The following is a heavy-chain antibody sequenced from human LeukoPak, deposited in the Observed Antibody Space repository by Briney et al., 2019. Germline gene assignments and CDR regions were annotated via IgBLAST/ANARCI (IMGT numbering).Heavy chain of an antibody. CDR3: AKDKGALLWFGETHFDY. Sequence: GGSLRLSCAASGFTFSNYGMNWVRQAPGKGLEWVSGITGSADITYYADSVKGRFTISRDNSKNTLYLQMNSLRAEDTAVYYCAKDKGALLWFGETHFDYWGQGALVTVSS. CDR2: ITGSADIT. D-gene: IGHD3-10*01. CDR1: GFTFSNYG. J-gene: IGHJ4*02. V-gene: IGHV3-23*01.